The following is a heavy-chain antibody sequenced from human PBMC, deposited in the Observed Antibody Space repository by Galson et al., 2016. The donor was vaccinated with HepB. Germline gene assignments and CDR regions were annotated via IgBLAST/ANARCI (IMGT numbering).Heavy chain of an antibody. CDR3: TTGLGHIEVLTASEEYFQH. J-gene: IGHJ1*01. V-gene: IGHV3-33*01. Sequence: SLRLSCAASGFNLRIYGIHWVRQAPGKGLEWLAIIWFDGSTKHYADSVKGRFTISRDNSKNMVYLQMTSLRAEDTAVYYCTTGLGHIEVLTASEEYFQHWGQGTLVTVSS. CDR1: GFNLRIYG. D-gene: IGHD2-21*02. CDR2: IWFDGSTK.